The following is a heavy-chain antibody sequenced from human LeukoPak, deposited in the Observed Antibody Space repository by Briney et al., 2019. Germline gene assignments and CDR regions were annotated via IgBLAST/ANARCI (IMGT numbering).Heavy chain of an antibody. J-gene: IGHJ4*02. V-gene: IGHV3-30-3*01. CDR3: AKDGWYYYDSSGYYYDY. Sequence: TGGSLRLSCAASGFTFSSYAMHWVRQAPGKGLEWVAVISYDGSNKYYADSVKGRFTISRDNSKNTLYLQMNSLRAEDTAVYYCAKDGWYYYDSSGYYYDYWGQGTLVTVSS. CDR2: ISYDGSNK. D-gene: IGHD3-22*01. CDR1: GFTFSSYA.